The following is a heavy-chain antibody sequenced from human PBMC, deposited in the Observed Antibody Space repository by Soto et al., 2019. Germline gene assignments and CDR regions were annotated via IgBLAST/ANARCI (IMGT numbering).Heavy chain of an antibody. CDR2: IYYSGST. CDR1: GGSISSGDYY. Sequence: SETLSLTCTVSGGSISSGDYYWSWIRQPPGKGLEWIGYIYYSGSTYYNPSLKSRVTISVDTSKNQFSLKLSSVTAADTAVYYCARDRPGPQHYFDYWGLGNMVTVSS. CDR3: ARDRPGPQHYFDY. J-gene: IGHJ4*02. V-gene: IGHV4-30-4*01. D-gene: IGHD6-6*01.